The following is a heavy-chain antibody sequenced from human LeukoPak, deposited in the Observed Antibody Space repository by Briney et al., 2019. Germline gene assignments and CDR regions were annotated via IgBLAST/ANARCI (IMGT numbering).Heavy chain of an antibody. V-gene: IGHV3-23*01. CDR2: ISGSGGST. CDR3: ARGYSSRPNYFDY. D-gene: IGHD6-13*01. CDR1: GFTFSSYA. J-gene: IGHJ4*02. Sequence: GGSLRLSCAASGFTFSSYAMSWVRQAPGKRLEWVSAISGSGGSTYYADSVKGRFTISRDNSKNTLYLQMNSLRAEDTAVYYCARGYSSRPNYFDYWGQGTLVTVSS.